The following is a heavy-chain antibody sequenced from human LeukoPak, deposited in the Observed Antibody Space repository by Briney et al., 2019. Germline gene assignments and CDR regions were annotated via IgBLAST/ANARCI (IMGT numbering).Heavy chain of an antibody. J-gene: IGHJ4*02. CDR1: GGSISSYY. D-gene: IGHD2-2*01. CDR3: ARGQLSLDY. CDR2: IYYRGST. V-gene: IGHV4-59*01. Sequence: SETLSLTCTVSGGSISSYYWSWIRQPPGKGLEWIGYIYYRGSTNYNPSLKSRVTISVDTSKNQFSLKLSSVTAADTAVYYCARGQLSLDYWGQGTLVTVSS.